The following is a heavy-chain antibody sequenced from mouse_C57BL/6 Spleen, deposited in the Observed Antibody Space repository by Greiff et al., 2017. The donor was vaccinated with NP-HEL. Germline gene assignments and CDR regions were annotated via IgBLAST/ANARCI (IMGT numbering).Heavy chain of an antibody. V-gene: IGHV5-6*01. J-gene: IGHJ4*01. Sequence: EVKLVESGGDLVKPGGSLKLSCAASGFTFSSYGMSWVRQTPDKRLEWVATISSGGSYTYYPDSLKGRFTISRDNAKNTLYLQMNSLKSEDTAMYYCARHLLLYCDCDEDTMDYWGQGTSVTVSS. CDR2: ISSGGSYT. CDR3: ARHLLLYCDCDEDTMDY. CDR1: GFTFSSYG. D-gene: IGHD2-4*01.